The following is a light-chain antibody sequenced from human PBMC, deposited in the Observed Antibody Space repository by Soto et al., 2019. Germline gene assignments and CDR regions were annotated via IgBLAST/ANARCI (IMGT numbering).Light chain of an antibody. V-gene: IGLV2-14*01. CDR1: SSDVGGYIY. J-gene: IGLJ2*01. CDR3: SSYTGSSTLVV. CDR2: GVS. Sequence: QSALTQPASVSGSPGQSITISCTGTSSDVGGYIYVSWYQQHPGKAPKLMIYGVSNRPSGVSDRFSGSKSVNTASLTISGLRAEDEADYYCSSYTGSSTLVVFGGGTKLTVL.